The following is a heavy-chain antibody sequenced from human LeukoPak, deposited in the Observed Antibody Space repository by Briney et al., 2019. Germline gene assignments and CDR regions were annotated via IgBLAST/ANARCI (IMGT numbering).Heavy chain of an antibody. V-gene: IGHV4-39*01. CDR2: IYYSGST. CDR1: GGSISSSSYY. J-gene: IGHJ6*02. Sequence: SETLSLTCTVSGGSISSSSYYWGWIRQPPGKGLEWIGSIYYSGSTYYNPSLKSRVTIPVDTSKNQFSLKLSSVTAADTAVYYCAYTAVPNYYYGMDVWGQGTTVTVSS. CDR3: AYTAVPNYYYGMDV. D-gene: IGHD2-2*02.